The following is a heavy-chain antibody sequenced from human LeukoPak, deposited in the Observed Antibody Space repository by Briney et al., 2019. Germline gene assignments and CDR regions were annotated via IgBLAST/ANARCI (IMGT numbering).Heavy chain of an antibody. D-gene: IGHD3-22*01. CDR1: GGSISSGGYS. V-gene: IGHV4-30-2*01. Sequence: SQTLSLTCAVSGGSISSGGYSWSWIRQPPGKGLEWIGYSYHSGSTYYNPSLKSRVTISVDRSKNQFSLKLSSVTAADTAVYYCARGRYDSSGYYIEPYYFDYWGQGTLVTVSS. CDR3: ARGRYDSSGYYIEPYYFDY. J-gene: IGHJ4*02. CDR2: SYHSGST.